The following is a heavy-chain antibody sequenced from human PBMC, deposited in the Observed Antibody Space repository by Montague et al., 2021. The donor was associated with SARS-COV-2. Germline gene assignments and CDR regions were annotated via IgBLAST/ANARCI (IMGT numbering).Heavy chain of an antibody. J-gene: IGHJ6*03. V-gene: IGHV3-7*01. CDR1: GFPFSSYW. CDR2: IKQDGSEK. D-gene: IGHD3-3*01. CDR3: ARDRGSYYDFWSGYWYMDV. Sequence: SRSLSYSASGFPFSSYWMSWVRQAPGKGLEWVANIKQDGSEKYYVDSVKGRFTISRDNAKNSLYLQMNSLRAEDTAVYYCARDRGSYYDFWSGYWYMDVWGKGTTVTVSS.